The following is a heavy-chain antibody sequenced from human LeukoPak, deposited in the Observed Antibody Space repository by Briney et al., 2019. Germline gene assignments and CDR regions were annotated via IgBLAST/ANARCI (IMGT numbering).Heavy chain of an antibody. Sequence: ASVKVSCKASGYTFTGYYMHWVRPAPGQGLAWMGWINPNSGGTNYAQKFQGRVTMTRDTSISTAYMELSRLRADDTAVYYCAREAIRTRSFDYWGQGTLVTVSS. CDR3: AREAIRTRSFDY. CDR1: GYTFTGYY. V-gene: IGHV1-2*02. CDR2: INPNSGGT. J-gene: IGHJ4*02. D-gene: IGHD1-14*01.